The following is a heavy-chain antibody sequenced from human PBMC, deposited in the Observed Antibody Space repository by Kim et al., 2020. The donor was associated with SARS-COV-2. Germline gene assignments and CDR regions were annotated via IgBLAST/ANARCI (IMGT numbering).Heavy chain of an antibody. J-gene: IGHJ3*02. Sequence: ASVKVSCKAAGYTFSDFGVSWVRRAPGHGLEWMGWVSGYNGNTKYAHQFQDRVTFTADASTRTADMEMRSLRPDDTAVYYCARFDSDGDAFDIWGQGTMVTVS. CDR2: VSGYNGNT. D-gene: IGHD3-22*01. CDR1: GYTFSDFG. V-gene: IGHV1-18*01. CDR3: ARFDSDGDAFDI.